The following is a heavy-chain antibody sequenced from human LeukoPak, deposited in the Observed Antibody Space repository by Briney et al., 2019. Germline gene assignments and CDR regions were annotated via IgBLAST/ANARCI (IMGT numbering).Heavy chain of an antibody. CDR3: ARLGYDSSELDYDYYYIDV. D-gene: IGHD3-22*01. CDR2: MKINSGNT. CDR1: GYTFMNYD. V-gene: IGHV1-8*01. Sequence: TSVKVSCKASGYTFMNYDINWVRQANGQGLEWMGWMKINSGNTGYAQKFQGRVTMTRNTSKSTAYMELSRLSSEDAAVYYCARLGYDSSELDYDYYYIDVWGKGTTVTVSS. J-gene: IGHJ6*03.